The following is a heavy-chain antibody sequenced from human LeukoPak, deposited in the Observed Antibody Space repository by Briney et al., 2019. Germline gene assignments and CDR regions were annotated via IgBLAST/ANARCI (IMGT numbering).Heavy chain of an antibody. J-gene: IGHJ4*02. CDR2: IYPRDSDT. CDR3: ARHSDVIGAI. CDR1: GYTFTHQW. Sequence: GESLRISCKASGYTFTHQWIGWVRQMSGSGLEWMGIIYPRDSDTIYSPSFQGHVTISADTSINTAYLERSSLEASDTAIYYCARHSDVIGAIWGQGTLVTVSS. D-gene: IGHD3-10*01. V-gene: IGHV5-51*01.